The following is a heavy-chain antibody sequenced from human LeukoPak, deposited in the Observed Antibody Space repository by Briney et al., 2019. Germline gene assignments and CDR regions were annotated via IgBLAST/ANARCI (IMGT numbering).Heavy chain of an antibody. Sequence: HPGRSRRLSCRTSGFTFEDSTMTWFRQAPGKGLEWIGFIIREANGGTPDYTASLEGRFTISSDNSKSVAYLEMNSLKSEDTAVYFCARDSRESLMASVNAFDVCGQGTMVTVSS. J-gene: IGHJ3*01. CDR3: ARDSRESLMASVNAFDV. CDR1: GFTFEDST. CDR2: IIREANGGTP. V-gene: IGHV3-49*01. D-gene: IGHD5-24*01.